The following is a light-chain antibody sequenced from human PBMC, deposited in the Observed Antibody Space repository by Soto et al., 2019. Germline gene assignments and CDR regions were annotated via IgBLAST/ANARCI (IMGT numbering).Light chain of an antibody. CDR1: SSDVGGYNY. Sequence: QSALTQPPSASGSPGQSVTISCTGTSSDVGGYNYVSWYQQHPGKAPKLMIYEVSKRPSGVHDRFSGSKSGNTASLTVSGLQAEDEADYYCSSYAGSNNFENVFGTGIKVTVL. J-gene: IGLJ1*01. CDR2: EVS. V-gene: IGLV2-8*01. CDR3: SSYAGSNNFENV.